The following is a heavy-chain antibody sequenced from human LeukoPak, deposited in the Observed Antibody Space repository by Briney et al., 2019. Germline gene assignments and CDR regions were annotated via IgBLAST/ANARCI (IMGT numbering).Heavy chain of an antibody. D-gene: IGHD3-22*01. CDR1: GYTFTSYS. V-gene: IGHV1-18*01. Sequence: ASVKVSCKASGYTFTSYSISWVRQAPGQGLEWMGWISAYNGNTNYAQKLQGRVTMTTDTSTSTAYMELRSLRSDDTAVYYCARRRRLNNWFDPWGQGTLVTVSS. CDR3: ARRRRLNNWFDP. CDR2: ISAYNGNT. J-gene: IGHJ5*02.